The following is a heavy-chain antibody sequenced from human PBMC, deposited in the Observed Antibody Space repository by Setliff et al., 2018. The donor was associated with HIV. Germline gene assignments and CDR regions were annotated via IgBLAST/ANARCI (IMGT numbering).Heavy chain of an antibody. Sequence: RLSCVASEFTFSSYAVNWVRQAPGKGLEWVSTISGSGGTKYYADSVKGRFTISRDNSKNTLYLRMDSLRAEDTAIYYCAKDSRRGDAYNVGVFDFWGQGTMVTVS. V-gene: IGHV3-23*01. CDR3: AKDSRRGDAYNVGVFDF. CDR1: EFTFSSYA. D-gene: IGHD3-10*01. CDR2: ISGSGGTK. J-gene: IGHJ3*01.